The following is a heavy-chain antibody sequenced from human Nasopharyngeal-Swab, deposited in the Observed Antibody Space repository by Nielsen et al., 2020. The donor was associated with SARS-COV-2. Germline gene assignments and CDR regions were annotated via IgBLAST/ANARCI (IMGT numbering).Heavy chain of an antibody. CDR2: VRSKGNNYAT. CDR3: TRCGGGCYSGRDY. Sequence: GESLKISCAASGFTFSDSAIHWVRQASGKGLEWVGRVRSKGNNYATAYCASVKGRFVIFRDDPTNTAYLQMNSLKTEDTAMYYCTRCGGGCYSGRDYWGQGTLVTVSS. J-gene: IGHJ4*02. V-gene: IGHV3-73*01. CDR1: GFTFSDSA. D-gene: IGHD2-15*01.